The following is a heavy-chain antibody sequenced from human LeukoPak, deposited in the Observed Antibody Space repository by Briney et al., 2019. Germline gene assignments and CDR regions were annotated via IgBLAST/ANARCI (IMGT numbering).Heavy chain of an antibody. J-gene: IGHJ5*02. CDR2: IYHSGST. Sequence: SGTLSLTCAVSGGSISSSNWWSWVRQPPGKGLEWIGEIYHSGSTNYNPSLKSRVTISVDTSKNQFSLKLSSVTAADTAVYYCAREASGYCSGGSCYSGWFDPWGQGTLVTVSS. CDR3: AREASGYCSGGSCYSGWFDP. CDR1: GGSISSSNW. D-gene: IGHD2-15*01. V-gene: IGHV4-4*02.